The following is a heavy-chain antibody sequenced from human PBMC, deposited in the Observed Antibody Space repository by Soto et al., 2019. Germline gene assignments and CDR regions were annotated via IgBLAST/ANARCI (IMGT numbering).Heavy chain of an antibody. CDR3: ARDPSSFLGRVYGMDV. V-gene: IGHV1-2*02. Sequence: VQHVQSGAEVKKPGESVKVSCKASGYSFTGHYMHWVRRAPGQGLEWMGWVNLNTGGTDYAQEFQGRVTMTTATSIRTVYLELTRLKFADTAIYYCARDPSSFLGRVYGMDVWGQGTAVTVSS. J-gene: IGHJ6*02. CDR1: GYSFTGHY. CDR2: VNLNTGGT.